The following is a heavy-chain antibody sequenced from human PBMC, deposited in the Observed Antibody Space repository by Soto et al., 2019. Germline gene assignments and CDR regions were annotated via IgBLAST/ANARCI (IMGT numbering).Heavy chain of an antibody. J-gene: IGHJ5*02. CDR3: AKSVGTYGDNTERAERFDP. D-gene: IGHD4-17*01. V-gene: IGHV3-23*04. Sequence: EVQLVESGGGLVQPGGSLRLSCAASGIIFNNYAMSWVRQAPGKGLEWVSVITDAGGRTYYAASAQGRFTISRDNSKNTLYLQMHSLRAEDTAIYYCAKSVGTYGDNTERAERFDPWGQGTLVTVSS. CDR2: ITDAGGRT. CDR1: GIIFNNYA.